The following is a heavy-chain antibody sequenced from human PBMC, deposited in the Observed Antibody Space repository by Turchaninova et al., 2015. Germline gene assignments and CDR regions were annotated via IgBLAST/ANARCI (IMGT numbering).Heavy chain of an antibody. V-gene: IGHV4-59*11. CDR3: ARGAGWYDY. CDR2: GQAIGGT. J-gene: IGHJ4*02. D-gene: IGHD2-15*01. Sequence: QVQLQESGPGLVRPSETLSLSCTVSGDSMSSRYWSWLRQPPGKGLEWRAYGQAIGGTNYNPSLKSRVTISADTSKSQFSLELKSVTAADTAVYYCARGAGWYDYWGQGILVTVSS. CDR1: GDSMSSRY.